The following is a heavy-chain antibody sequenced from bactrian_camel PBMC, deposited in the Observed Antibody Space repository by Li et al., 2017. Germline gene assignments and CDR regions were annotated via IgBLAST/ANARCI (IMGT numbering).Heavy chain of an antibody. CDR2: ISSDGST. V-gene: IGHV3S53*01. J-gene: IGHJ6*01. D-gene: IGHD1*01. CDR1: GFNFDDAD. Sequence: QVQLVESGGGSVQPGGSLRLTCTAFGFNFDDADDIVRYRQAPGSECVLISVISSDGSTTYADSVKGRFTISRDNAKNILYLQMHDLKIEDTAMYYCARDEGWTTETPETEGTQVTVSS.